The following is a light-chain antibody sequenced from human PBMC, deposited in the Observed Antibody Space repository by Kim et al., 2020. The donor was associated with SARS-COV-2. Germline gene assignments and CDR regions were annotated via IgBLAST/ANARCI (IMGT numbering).Light chain of an antibody. J-gene: IGKJ4*01. CDR3: QHRADWPLT. CDR2: DAS. Sequence: SLSPGERATRSCRASQSVGASLGWYQQKPGQAPRLLIYDASNRATGIPARFSGSGSGTDFTLTISSLEPEDFAVYYCQHRADWPLTFGGGTKLEIK. CDR1: QSVGAS. V-gene: IGKV3-11*01.